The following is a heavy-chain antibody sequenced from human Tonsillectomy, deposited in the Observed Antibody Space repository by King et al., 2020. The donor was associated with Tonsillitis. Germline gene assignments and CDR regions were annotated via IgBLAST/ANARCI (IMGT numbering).Heavy chain of an antibody. CDR3: AKETETSRGVGVFDV. V-gene: IGHV3-30*18. CDR1: GFTFSRYG. CDR2: ISYDGSIT. D-gene: IGHD1-14*01. Sequence: VQLVESGGGVVQPGRSLRLSCVASGFTFSRYGMHWVRQAPGKGREWVAVISYDGSITYHPDSVKGRLTISRDNSKNTLYLQMDSLRAEDTAVYYCAKETETSRGVGVFDVWGQGTMVTVSS. J-gene: IGHJ3*01.